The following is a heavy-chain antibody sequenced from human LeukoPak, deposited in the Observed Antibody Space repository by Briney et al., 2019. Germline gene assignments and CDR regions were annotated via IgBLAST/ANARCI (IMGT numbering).Heavy chain of an antibody. J-gene: IGHJ4*02. CDR3: AGSTVTRPLGSFDY. V-gene: IGHV4-4*07. CDR1: GGSISSYY. CDR2: IYTSGST. D-gene: IGHD4-17*01. Sequence: PSETLSLTCTVSGGSISSYYWSWIRQPAGKGLEWIRRIYTSGSTNYNPSLKSRVTISLDTSKNQFSLKLSSVTAADAAVYYCAGSTVTRPLGSFDYWGQGTLVTVSS.